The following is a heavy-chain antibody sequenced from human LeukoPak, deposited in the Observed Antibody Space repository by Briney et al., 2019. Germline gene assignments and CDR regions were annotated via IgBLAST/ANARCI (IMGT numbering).Heavy chain of an antibody. J-gene: IGHJ5*02. CDR1: GGSISSYY. V-gene: IGHV4-59*01. D-gene: IGHD2-15*01. Sequence: SETLSLTCTVSGGSISSYYWSWIRQPPGKGLEWIGYIYYSGSTNYNPSLKSRVTMSVDTSKNQFSLKLSSVTAADTAVYYCAREHCSGGSCYSGWFDPWGQVTLVTVSS. CDR3: AREHCSGGSCYSGWFDP. CDR2: IYYSGST.